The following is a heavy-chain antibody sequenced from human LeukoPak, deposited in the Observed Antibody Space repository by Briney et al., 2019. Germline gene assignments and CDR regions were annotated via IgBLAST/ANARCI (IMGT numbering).Heavy chain of an antibody. D-gene: IGHD6-19*01. CDR2: IYSGGST. CDR3: ARESYSGGWYFDY. CDR1: GFTVSSNY. J-gene: IGHJ4*02. Sequence: GGSLRLSCAASGFTVSSNYTSWVRQAPGKGLEWVSVIYSGGSTYYADSVKGRFTISRDNSKNTLYLQMNSLRAEDTAVYYCARESYSGGWYFDYWGQGTLVTVSS. V-gene: IGHV3-53*01.